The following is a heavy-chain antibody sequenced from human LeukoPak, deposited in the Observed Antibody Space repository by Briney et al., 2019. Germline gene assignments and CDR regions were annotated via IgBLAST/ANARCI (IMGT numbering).Heavy chain of an antibody. Sequence: GASVKVSCKASGGTFSSYAISWVRQAPGQGLEWMGGIIPIFGTANYAQKLQGRVTITADESTSTAYMELSSLRSEDTAVYYCARGVVVPAATRFDYWGQGTLVTVSS. V-gene: IGHV1-69*13. D-gene: IGHD2-2*01. CDR3: ARGVVVPAATRFDY. CDR2: IIPIFGTA. J-gene: IGHJ4*02. CDR1: GGTFSSYA.